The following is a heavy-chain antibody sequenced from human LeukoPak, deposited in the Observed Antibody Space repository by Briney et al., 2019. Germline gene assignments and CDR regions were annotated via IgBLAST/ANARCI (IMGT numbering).Heavy chain of an antibody. J-gene: IGHJ3*02. V-gene: IGHV1-18*04. Sequence: ASVKVSCKASGYTFTSYYMHWVRQAPGQGLEWMGWISTYNGNTNFAQKLQGRVTMTTDTSTSTAYMDLRSLRSDDTAVYYCAREPYGDAFDIWGQGTMVTVSS. CDR2: ISTYNGNT. D-gene: IGHD4-17*01. CDR3: AREPYGDAFDI. CDR1: GYTFTSYY.